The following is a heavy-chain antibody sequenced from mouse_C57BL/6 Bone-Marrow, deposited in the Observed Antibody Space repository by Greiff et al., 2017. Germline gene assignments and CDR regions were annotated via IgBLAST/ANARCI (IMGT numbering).Heavy chain of an antibody. Sequence: VQLQQSGPELVKPGASVKISCKASGYSFTSYYIHWVKQRPGQGLEWIGWIYPGSGNTKYNEKFKGKATLTADTSSSTAYMQLSSLTSEDSAVYYCARTWLLPLFAYWGQGTLVTVSA. CDR1: GYSFTSYY. V-gene: IGHV1-66*01. CDR3: ARTWLLPLFAY. D-gene: IGHD2-3*01. CDR2: IYPGSGNT. J-gene: IGHJ3*01.